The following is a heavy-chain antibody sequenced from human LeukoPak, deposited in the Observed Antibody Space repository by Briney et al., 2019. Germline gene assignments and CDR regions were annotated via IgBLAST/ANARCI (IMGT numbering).Heavy chain of an antibody. CDR2: IIPIFGTT. Sequence: SVKVSCKASGGTFSGYDMSWVRQAPGQGLEWMGGIIPIFGTTNYAQKFQGRVTITTDESTSTAYMELSSLRSEDTAVYYCARVGRIAARQGNYCYMDVWGKGTTVTVSS. CDR1: GGTFSGYD. J-gene: IGHJ6*03. V-gene: IGHV1-69*05. D-gene: IGHD6-6*01. CDR3: ARVGRIAARQGNYCYMDV.